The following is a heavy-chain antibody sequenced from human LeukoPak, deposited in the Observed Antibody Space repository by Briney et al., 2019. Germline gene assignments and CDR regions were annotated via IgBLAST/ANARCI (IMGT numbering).Heavy chain of an antibody. CDR3: AKSDGGGCFDP. D-gene: IGHD2-21*01. Sequence: GGSLRLSCAASGFTFSSYGMHWVRQAPGKGLEWVAVISYDGSNKYYADSVKGRFTISRDNSKNTLYLQMNSPRAEDTAVYYCAKSDGGGCFDPWGQGTLVTVSS. J-gene: IGHJ5*02. CDR1: GFTFSSYG. CDR2: ISYDGSNK. V-gene: IGHV3-30*18.